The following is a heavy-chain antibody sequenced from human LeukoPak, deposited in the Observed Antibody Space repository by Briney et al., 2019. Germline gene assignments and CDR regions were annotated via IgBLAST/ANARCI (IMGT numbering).Heavy chain of an antibody. V-gene: IGHV4-38-2*02. CDR2: IYHSGST. CDR1: GYSISSGYY. Sequence: SETLSLTCTVSGYSISSGYYWGWIRQPPGKGLEWIGSIYHSGSTYYNPSLKSRVTISVDTSKNQFSLKLSSVTAADTAVYYCARGYSSGWPEYYYYYYMDVWGKGTTVTVSS. J-gene: IGHJ6*03. D-gene: IGHD6-19*01. CDR3: ARGYSSGWPEYYYYYYMDV.